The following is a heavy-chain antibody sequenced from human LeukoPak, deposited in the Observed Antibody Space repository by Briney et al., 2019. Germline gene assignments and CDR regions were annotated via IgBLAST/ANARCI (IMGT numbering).Heavy chain of an antibody. CDR2: ISGSGGST. CDR3: AKDGRAHDYGDY. CDR1: GFTFSSYA. Sequence: GGSLRLSCAASGFTFSSYAMSWVRQAPGEGLEWVSAISGSGGSTYYADSVKGRFTISRDNSKNTLYLQMNSLRAEDTAVYYCAKDGRAHDYGDYWGQGTLVTVSS. J-gene: IGHJ4*02. V-gene: IGHV3-23*01. D-gene: IGHD3/OR15-3a*01.